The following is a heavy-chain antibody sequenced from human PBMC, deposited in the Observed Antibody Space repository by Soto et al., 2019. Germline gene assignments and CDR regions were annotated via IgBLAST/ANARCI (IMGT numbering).Heavy chain of an antibody. Sequence: DVQLLDSGGGLVQPGGSLRLSCAASGFIFSDYAMTWVRQAPGKGLEWVSGIGGGGSDTYYVDSVKGRFTISRDNSKNTLYLQMNSLRAEDRALYYCAKDAVPFNGQWDWFDSWGQGTLVTVSS. V-gene: IGHV3-23*01. D-gene: IGHD6-19*01. CDR3: AKDAVPFNGQWDWFDS. CDR1: GFIFSDYA. J-gene: IGHJ5*01. CDR2: IGGGGSDT.